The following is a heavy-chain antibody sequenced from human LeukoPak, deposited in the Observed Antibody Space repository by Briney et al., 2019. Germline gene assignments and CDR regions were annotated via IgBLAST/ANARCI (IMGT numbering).Heavy chain of an antibody. J-gene: IGHJ5*02. CDR1: GYTFTSYY. CDR3: ARDIRAWDIVVVPAAPRFDP. D-gene: IGHD2-2*01. CDR2: INPSGGST. Sequence: GASVKVSCKASGYTFTSYYMHWVRQAPGQGLEWMGIINPSGGSTSYAQKFQGRVTMTRDMSTSTVYMELSSLRSEDTAVYYCARDIRAWDIVVVPAAPRFDPWGQGTLVTVSS. V-gene: IGHV1-46*01.